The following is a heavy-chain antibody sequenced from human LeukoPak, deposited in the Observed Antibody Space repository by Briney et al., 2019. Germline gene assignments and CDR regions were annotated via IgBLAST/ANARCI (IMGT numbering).Heavy chain of an antibody. CDR3: ATLNPDCSSTSCYLGYYHYYMDV. V-gene: IGHV3-11*04. CDR2: ISGSGSTI. D-gene: IGHD2-2*01. CDR1: GFTFSDYY. Sequence: KSGGSLRLSCAASGFTFSDYYMSWIRQAPGKGLEWVSYISGSGSTIYYADSVKGRFTISRDNAKNSLYLQMNSLRAEDTAVYYCATLNPDCSSTSCYLGYYHYYMDVWGKGTTVTVSS. J-gene: IGHJ6*03.